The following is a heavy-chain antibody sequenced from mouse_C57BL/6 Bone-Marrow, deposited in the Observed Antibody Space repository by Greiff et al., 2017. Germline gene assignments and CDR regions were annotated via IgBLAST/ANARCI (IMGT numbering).Heavy chain of an antibody. CDR3: ARDIYYGYDDWFAY. J-gene: IGHJ3*01. CDR2: IYPGSGST. D-gene: IGHD2-2*01. Sequence: QVQLQQPGAELVKPGASVKMSCKASGYTFTSYWITWVKQRPGQGLEWIGDIYPGSGSTNYNEKFKSKATLTVDTSSSPAYMQLSSLTSEDSAVYYCARDIYYGYDDWFAYGGQGTLVTVSA. V-gene: IGHV1-55*01. CDR1: GYTFTSYW.